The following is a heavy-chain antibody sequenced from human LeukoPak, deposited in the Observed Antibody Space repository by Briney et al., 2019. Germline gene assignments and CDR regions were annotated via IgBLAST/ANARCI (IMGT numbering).Heavy chain of an antibody. Sequence: PGGSLRLSCAASGFTFSSYSMNWVRQAPGKGLEWVSSISSSSSYIYYADSVKGRFTISRDNAKNSLYLQMNSLRAEDTAVYYCARDPDSSGKGRVYRGQGTLVTVSS. CDR2: ISSSSSYI. J-gene: IGHJ4*02. V-gene: IGHV3-21*01. D-gene: IGHD3-22*01. CDR3: ARDPDSSGKGRVY. CDR1: GFTFSSYS.